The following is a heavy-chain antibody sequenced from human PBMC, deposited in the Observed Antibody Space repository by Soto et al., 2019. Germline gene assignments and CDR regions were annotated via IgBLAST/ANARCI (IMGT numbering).Heavy chain of an antibody. CDR1: GFIVNNTY. Sequence: AGTLSLSCTASGFIVNNTYVNWVRQAPEKGLEWVSVISNRGETHYADSVRGRFSLSRDISDNTLYLQMNNLRVEDTAVYYCAREPRYCRGGSCSITGDAYDIWGQGTMVTVSS. J-gene: IGHJ3*02. V-gene: IGHV3-66*01. D-gene: IGHD2-15*01. CDR2: ISNRGET. CDR3: AREPRYCRGGSCSITGDAYDI.